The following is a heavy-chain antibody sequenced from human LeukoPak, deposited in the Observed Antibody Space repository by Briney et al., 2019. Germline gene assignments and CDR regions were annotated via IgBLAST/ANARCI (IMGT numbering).Heavy chain of an antibody. J-gene: IGHJ4*02. V-gene: IGHV3-21*01. D-gene: IGHD2-8*01. CDR2: ISGSSSYI. CDR1: GFTLSSYS. CDR3: ARDSIALNNGVCHDY. Sequence: PGGSLRLSCAASGFTLSSYSMNWVRQAPGKGLEWVSSISGSSSYIYYADSVKGRFTISRDNAKNSLYLQMNSLRAEDTAVYYCARDSIALNNGVCHDYWGQGTLVTVSS.